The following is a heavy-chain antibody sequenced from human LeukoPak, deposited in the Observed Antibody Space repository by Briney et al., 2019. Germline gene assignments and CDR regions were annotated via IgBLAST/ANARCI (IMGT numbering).Heavy chain of an antibody. J-gene: IGHJ6*02. D-gene: IGHD1-7*01. CDR3: AKDQPLGLELPYYGMDV. CDR2: ISYDGSNK. Sequence: GGSLRLSCAASGFTFSSYGMHWVRQAPGKGLEWVAVISYDGSNKYYADSVKGRFTISRDNPKNTLYLQMNSLRAEDTAVYYCAKDQPLGLELPYYGMDVWGQGTTVTVSS. CDR1: GFTFSSYG. V-gene: IGHV3-30*18.